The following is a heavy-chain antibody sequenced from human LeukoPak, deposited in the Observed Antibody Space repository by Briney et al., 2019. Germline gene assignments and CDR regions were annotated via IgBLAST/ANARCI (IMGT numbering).Heavy chain of an antibody. CDR3: ARGTRD. CDR2: INYSGST. Sequence: SETLSLTCTVSGGSISSYYWSWIRQPPGKGLEWIGYINYSGSTNYNPSLKSRVTISVDTSKNQFSLKLSSVTAADTAVYYCARGTRDWGQGTLVTVSS. V-gene: IGHV4-59*01. D-gene: IGHD1-14*01. J-gene: IGHJ4*02. CDR1: GGSISSYY.